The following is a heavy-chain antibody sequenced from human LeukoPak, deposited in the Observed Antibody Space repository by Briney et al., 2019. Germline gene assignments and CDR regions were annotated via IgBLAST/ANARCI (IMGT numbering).Heavy chain of an antibody. V-gene: IGHV4-30-2*01. CDR2: IFHTGST. CDR1: GDSISSGAYS. Sequence: SETLSLTCVVSGDSISSGAYSWSWIRQPPGKGLEWIGYIFHTGSTFYNPSLKSRLTISVDNSKNQFSLRLSSVTAADTAVYYCARDLVTVTKGFDIWGQGTMVSVSS. CDR3: ARDLVTVTKGFDI. J-gene: IGHJ3*02. D-gene: IGHD4-17*01.